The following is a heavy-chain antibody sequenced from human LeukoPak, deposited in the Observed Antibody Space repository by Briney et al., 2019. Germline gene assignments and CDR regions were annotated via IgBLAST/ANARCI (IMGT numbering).Heavy chain of an antibody. CDR1: GFTFSSYS. CDR3: ASIPSGYSGYDSDY. CDR2: ISSSSSYI. D-gene: IGHD5-12*01. J-gene: IGHJ4*02. V-gene: IGHV3-21*01. Sequence: GGSLRLSCAASGFTFSSYSMNWVRQAPGEGLEWVSSISSSSSYIYYADSVKGRFTISRDNAKNSLYLQMNSLRAEDTAVYYCASIPSGYSGYDSDYWGQGTLVTVSS.